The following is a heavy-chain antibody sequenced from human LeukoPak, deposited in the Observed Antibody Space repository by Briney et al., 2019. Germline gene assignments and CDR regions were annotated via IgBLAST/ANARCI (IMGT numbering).Heavy chain of an antibody. CDR1: GFTVITND. CDR3: ARGVEPLAANTLAY. Sequence: GGSLRLSCAASGFTVITNDMTWVRQAPGKGLEWVSVLYSDGNTKYADSVQGRFTISRDNSKNTPYLEMNSLSPDDTAVYYCARGVEPLAANTLAYWGEGTLVTVSS. CDR2: LYSDGNT. D-gene: IGHD1-14*01. V-gene: IGHV3-53*01. J-gene: IGHJ4*02.